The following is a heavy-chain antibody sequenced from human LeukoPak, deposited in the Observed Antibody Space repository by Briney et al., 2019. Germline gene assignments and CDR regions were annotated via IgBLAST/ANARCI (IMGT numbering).Heavy chain of an antibody. J-gene: IGHJ4*02. CDR2: ISGSGGST. D-gene: IGHD2-15*01. V-gene: IGHV3-23*01. Sequence: PGGSLRLSCAASGFTFSSYAMSWVRQAPGKGLEWVSAISGSGGSTYYADSVKGRFTISRDNSKNTLYLQMNSLRAEDTAVYYCAKDHNPYCSGGSCYSVETDYWGQGTLVTVSS. CDR3: AKDHNPYCSGGSCYSVETDY. CDR1: GFTFSSYA.